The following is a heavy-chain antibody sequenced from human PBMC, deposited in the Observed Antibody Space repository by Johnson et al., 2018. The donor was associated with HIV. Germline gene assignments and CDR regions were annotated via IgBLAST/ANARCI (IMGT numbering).Heavy chain of an antibody. J-gene: IGHJ3*02. CDR3: ARERIYGDDAFDI. Sequence: VQLVESGGGVVQPGRSLRLSCAASGFTFSSYGMHWVRQAPGKGLEWVAVISYDGSNKYYADSVKGRFTIYRDNSKNTLYLQMNSLRAEDTAVYYCARERIYGDDAFDIWGQGTMVTVSS. V-gene: IGHV3-30*19. D-gene: IGHD4-17*01. CDR1: GFTFSSYG. CDR2: ISYDGSNK.